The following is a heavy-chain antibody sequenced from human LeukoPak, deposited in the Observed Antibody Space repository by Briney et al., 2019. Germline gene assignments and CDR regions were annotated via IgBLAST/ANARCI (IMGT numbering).Heavy chain of an antibody. D-gene: IGHD6-13*01. CDR2: IYYSGST. V-gene: IGHV4-59*01. CDR3: ARTLHPSSSSWYFDY. J-gene: IGHJ4*02. Sequence: SETLSLTCTVSGGSISSYYWSWIRQPPGEGLQWIGYIYYSGSTNYNPSLKSRVTISVDTSKNQFSLKLSSVTAADTAVYYCARTLHPSSSSWYFDYWGQGTLVPVSS. CDR1: GGSISSYY.